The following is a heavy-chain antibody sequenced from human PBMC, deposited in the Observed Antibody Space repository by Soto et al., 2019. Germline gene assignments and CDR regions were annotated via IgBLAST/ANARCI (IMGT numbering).Heavy chain of an antibody. CDR3: TTPPPGYDSKFDN. V-gene: IGHV3-7*01. CDR2: IHQDGNEK. Sequence: GGSLRLSCATSGFTFSRYWMSWVRQAPGKGLEWLANIHQDGNEKYYADSVKGRFTISRDNAKNSVFLQMNSLRAEDTAVYYCTTPPPGYDSKFDNWGQGTLVTVSS. CDR1: GFTFSRYW. J-gene: IGHJ4*02. D-gene: IGHD5-12*01.